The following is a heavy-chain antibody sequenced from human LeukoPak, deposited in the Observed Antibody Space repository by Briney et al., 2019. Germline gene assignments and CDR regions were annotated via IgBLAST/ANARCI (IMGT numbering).Heavy chain of an antibody. J-gene: IGHJ4*02. V-gene: IGHV4-61*02. CDR1: GGSISSGNSY. Sequence: SQTLSLTCTVSGGSISSGNSYCSWIRQPAGKGLEWIGRIYTSGSTNYNPSLKSRVTISVDTSKNQFSLKLSSVTAADTAVYYCVSGYNSGWPDYWGQGTLVTVSS. D-gene: IGHD6-19*01. CDR3: VSGYNSGWPDY. CDR2: IYTSGST.